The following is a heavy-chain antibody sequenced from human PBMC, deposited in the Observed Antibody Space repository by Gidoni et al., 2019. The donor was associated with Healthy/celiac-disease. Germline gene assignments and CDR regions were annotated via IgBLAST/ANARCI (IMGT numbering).Heavy chain of an antibody. D-gene: IGHD5-18*01. Sequence: QVQLQQWGAGLLKPSETLSLPCAVYGGYFSGYYWSWIRRPPGKGREWIGEITHRGSTNYNPSLKSRVTISVDTSKNQFSLKLSSVTAADTAVYYCARGLGYSYGIYYYGMDVWGQGTTVTVSS. CDR2: ITHRGST. CDR1: GGYFSGYY. J-gene: IGHJ6*02. V-gene: IGHV4-34*01. CDR3: ARGLGYSYGIYYYGMDV.